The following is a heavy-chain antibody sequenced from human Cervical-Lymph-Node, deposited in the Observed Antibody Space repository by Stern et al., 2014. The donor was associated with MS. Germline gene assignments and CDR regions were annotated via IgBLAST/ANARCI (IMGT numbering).Heavy chain of an antibody. CDR2: IYTSGST. J-gene: IGHJ4*02. V-gene: IGHV4-61*02. CDR1: GGSISSGSYY. CDR3: ARDEVYFDY. Sequence: QVQLVQSGPGLVKPSQTLSLTCTVSGGSISSGSYYWSWLRQPAGKGLEWIGRIYTSGSTNYNPSLQRRVTLSVDTSNNPFSLKLSSVTAADTAVYYCARDEVYFDYWGQGTLVTVSS.